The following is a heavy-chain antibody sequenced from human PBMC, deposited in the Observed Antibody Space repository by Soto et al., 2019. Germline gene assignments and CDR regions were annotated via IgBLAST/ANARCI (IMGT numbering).Heavy chain of an antibody. CDR2: IRSKTSGGAA. Sequence: PGGSLRLSCAASGFTFSNAWMIWVRQAPGKGLEWLGRIRSKTSGGAADYSAPVEGRFTISRDDSKNTLYLQMNSLKTEETAIYYCAKVGQLDITTGHAYFDHWGREPWSPSPQ. CDR3: AKVGQLDITTGHAYFDH. V-gene: IGHV3-15*01. J-gene: IGHJ4*02. CDR1: GFTFSNAW. D-gene: IGHD5-12*01.